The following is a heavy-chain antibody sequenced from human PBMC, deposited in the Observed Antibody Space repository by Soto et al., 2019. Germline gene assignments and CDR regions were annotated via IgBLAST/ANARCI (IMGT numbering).Heavy chain of an antibody. CDR3: ARFRSERPFDY. Sequence: LSLSCSDCALTFSVCTIHWFRQAPGKGLEWVAVISYDGNNKYYADSVKGRFTISRDNSKNTLSLQMNSLRPEDTAVYYCARFRSERPFDYWGQGTLVTVS. J-gene: IGHJ4*02. V-gene: IGHV3-30-3*01. CDR2: ISYDGNNK. CDR1: ALTFSVCT.